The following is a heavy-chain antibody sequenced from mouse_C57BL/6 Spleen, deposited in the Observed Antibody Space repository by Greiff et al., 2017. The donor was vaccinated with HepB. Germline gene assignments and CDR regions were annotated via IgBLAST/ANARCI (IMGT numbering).Heavy chain of an antibody. CDR1: GYSITSGYY. Sequence: EVKLVESGPGLVKPSQSLSLTCSVTGYSITSGYYWNWIRQFPGNKLEWMGYISYDGSNNYNPSLKNRISITRDTSKNQFFLKLNSVTTEDTATYYCARGGQLRLRYAMDYWGQGTSVTVSS. CDR2: ISYDGSN. J-gene: IGHJ4*01. CDR3: ARGGQLRLRYAMDY. D-gene: IGHD3-2*02. V-gene: IGHV3-6*01.